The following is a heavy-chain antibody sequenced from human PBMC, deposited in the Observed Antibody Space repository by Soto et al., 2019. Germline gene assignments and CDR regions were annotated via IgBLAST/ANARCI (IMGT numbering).Heavy chain of an antibody. J-gene: IGHJ4*02. Sequence: LRLSCASSGFSFSSKAINWVLQAPVKGLEWVSTISAGGGGTHYADSVKGRFTISRDNSKNTLYLQMNSLRVEDTAVYYCAKSGSYVGSSIDYWGQGTLVTVSS. V-gene: IGHV3-23*01. CDR2: ISAGGGGT. D-gene: IGHD6-25*01. CDR3: AKSGSYVGSSIDY. CDR1: GFSFSSKA.